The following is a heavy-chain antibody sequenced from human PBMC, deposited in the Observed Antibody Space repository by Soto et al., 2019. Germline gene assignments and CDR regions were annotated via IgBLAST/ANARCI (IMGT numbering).Heavy chain of an antibody. Sequence: EVQLLESGGGLVQPGGSLRLSCAASGFTFSSYAMSWVRQAPGKGLEWVSAISGSGGSTYYADSVKGRFTIYRDNSKNTLYRQMNSLRAEDTAVYYCAKTRPVSYDISGYDAFEIWGQGTMVTVSS. CDR2: ISGSGGST. V-gene: IGHV3-23*01. D-gene: IGHD3-22*01. CDR1: GFTFSSYA. CDR3: AKTRPVSYDISGYDAFEI. J-gene: IGHJ3*02.